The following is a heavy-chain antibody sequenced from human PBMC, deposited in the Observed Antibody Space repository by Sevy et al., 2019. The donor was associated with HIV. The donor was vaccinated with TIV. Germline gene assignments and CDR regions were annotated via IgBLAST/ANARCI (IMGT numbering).Heavy chain of an antibody. J-gene: IGHJ5*02. CDR3: TSVTPAFCTGGVCFNWFDP. D-gene: IGHD2-8*02. CDR2: IRYDGSNK. V-gene: IGHV3-30*02. Sequence: GGSLRLSCAASRFSFNGYGMHWVRQAPGKGLEWVAFIRYDGSNKYYADSVKGRFTISRDNSKNTLYLQMNSLRAEDRALYYCTSVTPAFCTGGVCFNWFDPWGQGILVTVSS. CDR1: RFSFNGYG.